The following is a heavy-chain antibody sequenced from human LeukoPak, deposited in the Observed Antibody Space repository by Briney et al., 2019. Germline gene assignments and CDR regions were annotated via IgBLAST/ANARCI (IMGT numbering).Heavy chain of an antibody. V-gene: IGHV4-34*01. Sequence: SETLSLTCAVYGGSFSGYYWSWIRQPPGKGLEWIGEINHSGSTNYNPSLKNRVTISVDTSKNQFSLKLSSVTAADTAVYYCARGHRGAAAGTWAWFDPWGQGTLVTVSS. D-gene: IGHD6-13*01. CDR1: GGSFSGYY. CDR3: ARGHRGAAAGTWAWFDP. CDR2: INHSGST. J-gene: IGHJ5*02.